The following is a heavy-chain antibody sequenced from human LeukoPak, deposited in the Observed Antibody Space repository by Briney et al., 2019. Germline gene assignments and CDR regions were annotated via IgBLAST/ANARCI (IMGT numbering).Heavy chain of an antibody. CDR2: VNRDGSST. V-gene: IGHV3-74*01. Sequence: GGSLRLSCAASGFTFSDYWMHWVRQAPGKGLVWVSRVNRDGSSTSYADSVKGRFTVSRDNAKNTLSLQMNSLRAEDTAVYYCAAESGLDYGDPGNFDYWGQGTLVTVSS. D-gene: IGHD4-17*01. CDR1: GFTFSDYW. CDR3: AAESGLDYGDPGNFDY. J-gene: IGHJ4*02.